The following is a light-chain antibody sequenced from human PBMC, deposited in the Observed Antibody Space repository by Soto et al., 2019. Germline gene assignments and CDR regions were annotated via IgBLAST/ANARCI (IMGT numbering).Light chain of an antibody. J-gene: IGKJ2*01. CDR1: QSVSNSY. Sequence: EIVLTQSPGTLSLSPGERATLSCRASQSVSNSYLAWYQQKPGQAPRLLIYGVSSRATGIPDRFSGSGSGRDFTLTINRLEPEDFAVYFCQQYCSSPYTFGQGTKLEIK. CDR2: GVS. CDR3: QQYCSSPYT. V-gene: IGKV3-20*01.